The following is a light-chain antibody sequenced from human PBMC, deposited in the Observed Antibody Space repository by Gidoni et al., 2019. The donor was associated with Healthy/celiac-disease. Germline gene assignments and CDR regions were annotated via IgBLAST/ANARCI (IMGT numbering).Light chain of an antibody. CDR1: QSVLYSSNNKNY. CDR3: QQYYSTPPLT. Sequence: DIVMTQSPDSLAVSLGERATINCKSSQSVLYSSNNKNYLAWYQQKPGQPPKLLIYWASTRESGVPDRFSGSGSGTDFTLTISSLQDEDVAVYYCQQYYSTPPLTLGGGTKVEIK. V-gene: IGKV4-1*01. J-gene: IGKJ4*01. CDR2: WAS.